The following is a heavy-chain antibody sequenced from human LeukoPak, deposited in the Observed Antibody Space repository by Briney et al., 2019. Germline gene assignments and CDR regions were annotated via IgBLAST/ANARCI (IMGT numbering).Heavy chain of an antibody. CDR1: GGSISSYY. J-gene: IGHJ6*02. CDR3: ARARSMGTTVTTDYYYYYGMDV. V-gene: IGHV4-59*12. D-gene: IGHD4-17*01. CDR2: IYHSGST. Sequence: SSETLSLTCSVSGGSISSYYWSWIRQPPGKGLEWIGEIYHSGSTNYNPSLKSRVTISVDKSKNQFSLKLSSVTAADTAVYYCARARSMGTTVTTDYYYYYGMDVWGQGTTVTVSS.